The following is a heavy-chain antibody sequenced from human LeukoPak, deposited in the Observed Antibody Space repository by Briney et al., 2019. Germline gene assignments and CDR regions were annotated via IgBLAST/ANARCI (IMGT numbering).Heavy chain of an antibody. V-gene: IGHV3-21*01. Sequence: GGSLRLSCAASGFTFSSYSMNWVRQAPGKGLEWVSSISSSSRYIYYADSVKGRFTISRDNAKNSLYLQMNSLRAEDTAVYYCARPDVDTAMVFDYWGQGTLVTVSS. J-gene: IGHJ4*02. CDR1: GFTFSSYS. CDR2: ISSSSRYI. CDR3: ARPDVDTAMVFDY. D-gene: IGHD5-18*01.